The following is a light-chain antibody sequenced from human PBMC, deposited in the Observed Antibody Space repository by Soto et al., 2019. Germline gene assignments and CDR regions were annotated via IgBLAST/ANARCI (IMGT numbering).Light chain of an antibody. J-gene: IGKJ4*01. V-gene: IGKV3-11*01. CDR3: QHRRNWPLT. Sequence: EIVLTQSPGTLSLPPGETATLSCRASQSVNNQLAWYQQKPGQAPRLLIYDASTRATGIPARISGSGSGADFTLTISSLEPEDFAVYYCQHRRNWPLTFGGGTKVDIK. CDR2: DAS. CDR1: QSVNNQ.